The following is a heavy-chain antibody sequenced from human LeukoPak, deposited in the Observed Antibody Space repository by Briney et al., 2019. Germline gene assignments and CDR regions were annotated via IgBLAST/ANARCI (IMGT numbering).Heavy chain of an antibody. CDR1: GGSISRYY. V-gene: IGHV4-59*01. D-gene: IGHD3-22*01. CDR2: IFYTWSI. Sequence: SETLSLTCTVSGGSISRYYWSWIRQPPGKGLEWIGYIFYTWSINYNPSLRSRVTISLDTTKNQFFLRLSSVTAADTAVYYCARVPNTSGYFLAYFDYWGQGILVTVSS. J-gene: IGHJ4*02. CDR3: ARVPNTSGYFLAYFDY.